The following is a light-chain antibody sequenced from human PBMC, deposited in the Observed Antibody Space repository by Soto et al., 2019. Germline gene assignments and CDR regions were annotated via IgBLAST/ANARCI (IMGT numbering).Light chain of an antibody. CDR3: SSYVGSNNFV. V-gene: IGLV2-8*01. J-gene: IGLJ1*01. CDR2: EVT. Sequence: QSALTQPPSASGSPGQSVTISCSGTSSDVGGYNYVSWFQQHPGKAPKLMIYEVTKRPSGVPDRFSGSKSVNTASLTVSGLQAEDEAEYYCSSYVGSNNFVFGTGTKLTVL. CDR1: SSDVGGYNY.